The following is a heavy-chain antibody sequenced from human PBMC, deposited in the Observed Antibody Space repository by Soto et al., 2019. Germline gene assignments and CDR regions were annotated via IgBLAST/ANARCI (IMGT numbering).Heavy chain of an antibody. CDR2: INHSGST. Sequence: SETLSLTCAVYGGSFSGYYWSWIRQHQGKGLEWIGEINHSGSTNYNPSLKSRVTISVDTSKNQFSLKLSSVTAADTAVYYCARGTGTTFAPRMNNWFDPWGQGTLVTVSS. J-gene: IGHJ5*02. V-gene: IGHV4-34*01. CDR3: ARGTGTTFAPRMNNWFDP. D-gene: IGHD1-7*01. CDR1: GGSFSGYY.